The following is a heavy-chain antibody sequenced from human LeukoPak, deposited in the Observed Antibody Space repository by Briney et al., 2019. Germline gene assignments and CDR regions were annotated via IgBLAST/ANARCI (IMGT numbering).Heavy chain of an antibody. Sequence: GGSLRLSCAASGFTFSTYSMNWVRQAPGKGLEWISYISSSSSTIYYADSVKARFTISRDNAKNSLYLQMNSLRDEDTAVYYCARDPRRGNLYYDSSGYYCFDPWGQGTLVTVSS. D-gene: IGHD3-22*01. V-gene: IGHV3-48*02. J-gene: IGHJ5*02. CDR2: ISSSSSTI. CDR3: ARDPRRGNLYYDSSGYYCFDP. CDR1: GFTFSTYS.